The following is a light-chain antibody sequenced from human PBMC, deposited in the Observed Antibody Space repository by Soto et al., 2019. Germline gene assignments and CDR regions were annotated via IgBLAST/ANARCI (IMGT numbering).Light chain of an antibody. Sequence: EIVLTQSPATLSLSPGERATLSCRARPRICRYLAWYQKKPGQGPRLLIYDASNRATGIPARFSGSGSGTDFTLTISSLEPEDFAVYYCQQRSNWYTFGQGTKLEIK. J-gene: IGKJ2*01. V-gene: IGKV3-11*01. CDR3: QQRSNWYT. CDR2: DAS. CDR1: PRICRY.